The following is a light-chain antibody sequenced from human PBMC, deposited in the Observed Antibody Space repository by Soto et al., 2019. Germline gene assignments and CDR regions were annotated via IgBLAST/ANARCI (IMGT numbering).Light chain of an antibody. V-gene: IGKV2-28*01. CDR3: MQPLQSWT. CDR1: QSLLHSNGYNY. Sequence: DIVLTQSTLSLPVTPGEPASISCRSSQSLLHSNGYNYLDWYLQKPGQSPQLLIYLGSNRASGVPDRFSGSGSGTDFTLKISRVEAEDVGVYYCMQPLQSWTFGQGTKVDNK. J-gene: IGKJ1*01. CDR2: LGS.